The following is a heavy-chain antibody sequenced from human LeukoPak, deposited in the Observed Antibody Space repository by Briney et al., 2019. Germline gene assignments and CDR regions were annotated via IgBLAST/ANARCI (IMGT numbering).Heavy chain of an antibody. J-gene: IGHJ4*02. D-gene: IGHD2-15*01. V-gene: IGHV4-61*01. CDR1: GDSFSSGSSY. CDR3: ARVLSGICFDY. Sequence: SETLSLTCTVSGDSFSSGSSYWGWIGQPPGKGLEGIGYIYYSGSTNYNPSLKSRLTISVDTSNNQFSLKLTSVTAADTAVYYCARVLSGICFDYWGQGTLVTVSS. CDR2: IYYSGST.